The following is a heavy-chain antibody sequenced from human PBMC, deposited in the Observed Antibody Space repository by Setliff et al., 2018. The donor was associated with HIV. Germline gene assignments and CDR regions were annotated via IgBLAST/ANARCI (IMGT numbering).Heavy chain of an antibody. CDR1: GTSFSDYY. D-gene: IGHD3-3*01. V-gene: IGHV4-34*01. J-gene: IGHJ6*02. CDR3: ARQRVTSSGYYYDGMDV. CDR2: INHSGGT. Sequence: LSLTCAVYGTSFSDYYWTWVRQTPGKGLEWIGEINHSGGTNYNPSLKSRVTISVDPSKNQSSLRLTSVTPADTAVYYCARQRVTSSGYYYDGMDVWGQGTTVTVSS.